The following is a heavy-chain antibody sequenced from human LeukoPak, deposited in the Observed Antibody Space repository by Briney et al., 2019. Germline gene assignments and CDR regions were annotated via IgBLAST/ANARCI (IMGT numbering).Heavy chain of an antibody. D-gene: IGHD3-3*01. J-gene: IGHJ4*02. CDR1: GGSFSGYY. Sequence: SETLSLTCAVYGGSFSGYYWSWIRQPPGKGLEWIGEINHSGSTNYNPSLKSRVTISVDTSKNQFSLKLSSVTAADTAVYYCARATQYYDFWSGPKGYFDYWGQGTLVTVSS. V-gene: IGHV4-34*01. CDR3: ARATQYYDFWSGPKGYFDY. CDR2: INHSGST.